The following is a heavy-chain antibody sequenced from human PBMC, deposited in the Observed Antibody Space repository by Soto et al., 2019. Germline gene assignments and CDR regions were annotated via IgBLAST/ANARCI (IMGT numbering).Heavy chain of an antibody. CDR2: IKSKTDGGTT. CDR3: TTGGCSGGSCQRFYYYYYYMDV. D-gene: IGHD2-15*01. J-gene: IGHJ6*03. Sequence: VQLVESGGGLVKPGGSLRLSCAASGFTFSNAWMSWVRQAPGKGLEWVGRIKSKTDGGTTDYAAPVKGRFTISRDDSKNTLYLQMNSLKTEDTAVYYCTTGGCSGGSCQRFYYYYYYMDVWGKGTTVTVSS. CDR1: GFTFSNAW. V-gene: IGHV3-15*01.